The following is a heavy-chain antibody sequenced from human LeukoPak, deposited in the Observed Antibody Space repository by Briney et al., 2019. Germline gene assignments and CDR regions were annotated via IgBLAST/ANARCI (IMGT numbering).Heavy chain of an antibody. Sequence: ASVKVSCKASGYTFTSYDFNWVRQATGQRPEWMGWMSPNSGDTGYAQKFQDRVTMTRNTSISTAYMELSSLRSDDTAVYYCARGPPNWGYDYWGPGALVTVSS. D-gene: IGHD7-27*01. CDR3: ARGPPNWGYDY. CDR1: GYTFTSYD. V-gene: IGHV1-8*01. J-gene: IGHJ4*02. CDR2: MSPNSGDT.